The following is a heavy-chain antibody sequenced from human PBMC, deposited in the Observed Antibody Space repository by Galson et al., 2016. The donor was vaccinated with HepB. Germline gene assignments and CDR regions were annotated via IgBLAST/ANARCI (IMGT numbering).Heavy chain of an antibody. CDR1: GFTFSDYY. CDR2: ISSRSTYT. J-gene: IGHJ4*02. D-gene: IGHD6-6*01. Sequence: SLRLSCAASGFTFSDYYMSWIRQAPGKGLECISYISSRSTYTNYADSVKGRFTISRDNAKNSLYLHMNNLRADDTAVYYCATAGTGLAARKFDYWGQGILVTVSS. CDR3: ATAGTGLAARKFDY. V-gene: IGHV3-11*06.